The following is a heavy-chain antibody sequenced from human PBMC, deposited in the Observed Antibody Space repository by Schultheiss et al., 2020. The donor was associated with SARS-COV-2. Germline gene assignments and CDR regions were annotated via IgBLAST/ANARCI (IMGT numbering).Heavy chain of an antibody. CDR1: GFTFSSYA. J-gene: IGHJ4*02. CDR3: ARQWVPAPRGIFDY. Sequence: GESLKISCAASGFTFSSYAMSWVRQAPGKGLEWVSAISGSGGSTYYADSVKGRFTISRDNSKNTLYLQMNSLRAEDTAVYYCARQWVPAPRGIFDYWGQGTLVTVSS. D-gene: IGHD2-2*01. V-gene: IGHV3-23*01. CDR2: ISGSGGST.